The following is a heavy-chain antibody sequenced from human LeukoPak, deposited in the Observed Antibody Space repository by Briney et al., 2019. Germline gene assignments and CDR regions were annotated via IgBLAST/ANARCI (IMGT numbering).Heavy chain of an antibody. V-gene: IGHV4-34*01. CDR3: ASSFPIAVAGRGTFDY. Sequence: SETLSLTCAVYGGSFSGYYWSWIRQPPGKGLEWIGEINHSGSTNYNPSLKSRVTISVDTSKNQFSLKLSSVTAADTAVYYCASSFPIAVAGRGTFDYWGQGTLVTVSS. CDR1: GGSFSGYY. CDR2: INHSGST. J-gene: IGHJ4*02. D-gene: IGHD6-19*01.